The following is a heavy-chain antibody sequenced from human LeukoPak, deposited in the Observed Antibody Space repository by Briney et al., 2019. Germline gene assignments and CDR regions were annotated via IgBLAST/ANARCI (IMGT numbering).Heavy chain of an antibody. CDR2: ISSSSRSI. J-gene: IGHJ4*02. D-gene: IGHD3-10*01. CDR3: VLGSPFDY. CDR1: GFTFSSYS. V-gene: IGHV3-48*02. Sequence: SGGSLRLSCAASGFTFSSYSMNWVRQAPGKGLEWVSYISSSSRSIYYADSVKGRFTISRDNANNSLSLQMNSLRDEDTAVYYCVLGSPFDYWGQGTLATVSS.